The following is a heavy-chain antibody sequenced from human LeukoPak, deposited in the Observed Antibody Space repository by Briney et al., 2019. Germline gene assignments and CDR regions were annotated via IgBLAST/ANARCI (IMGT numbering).Heavy chain of an antibody. V-gene: IGHV4-39*01. CDR1: GGSISSSSYY. CDR3: ARHASEQLVWFDP. Sequence: KPSETLFLTCAVYGGSISSSSYYWGWIRQPPGKGLEWIGSIYYSGSTYYNPSLKSRVTISVDTSKNQFSLKLSSVTAADTAVYYCARHASEQLVWFDPWGQGTLVTVSS. CDR2: IYYSGST. J-gene: IGHJ5*02. D-gene: IGHD6-6*01.